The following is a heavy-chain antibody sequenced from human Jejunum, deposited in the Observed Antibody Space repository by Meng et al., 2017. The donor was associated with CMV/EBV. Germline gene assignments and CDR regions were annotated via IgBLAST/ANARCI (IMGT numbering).Heavy chain of an antibody. CDR2: ISISGSDI. CDR3: ASLWELEGY. D-gene: IGHD3-10*01. Sequence: SCAASGFTFSTYAMHWVRQAPGKGLEWVSYISISGSDIQYADSVRGRFTISRDNAKNSVYLQMNSLRAEDTAIYYCASLWELEGYWGQGTLVTVSS. V-gene: IGHV3-48*03. CDR1: GFTFSTYA. J-gene: IGHJ4*02.